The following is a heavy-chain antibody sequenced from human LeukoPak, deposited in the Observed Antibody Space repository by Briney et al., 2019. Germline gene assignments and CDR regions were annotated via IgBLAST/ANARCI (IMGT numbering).Heavy chain of an antibody. CDR2: ISSGGSSI. D-gene: IGHD3-10*01. CDR1: GFNLRSFE. CDR3: ASGSQGELLLGDY. V-gene: IGHV3-48*03. J-gene: IGHJ4*02. Sequence: SGGSLRLSCAASGFNLRSFEMNWVRQAPGKGLEWVSYISSGGSSIYYADSVKGRFTISRDNAKNSLYLQMNSLRAEDTAVYYCASGSQGELLLGDYWGQGTLVTVSS.